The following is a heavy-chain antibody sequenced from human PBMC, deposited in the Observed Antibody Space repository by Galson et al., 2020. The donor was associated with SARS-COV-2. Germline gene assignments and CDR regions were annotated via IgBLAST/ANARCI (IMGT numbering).Heavy chain of an antibody. CDR3: ARVQYYYDSSGYQRYDAFDI. CDR2: IDYSGST. Sequence: SETLSLTCTVPGGSISSSSYYWGWIRQPPGKGLAWIGSIDYSGSTYYNPSLKSRVTISVDTSKNQFSLKLSSVTAADTAVYYCARVQYYYDSSGYQRYDAFDIWGQGTMVTVSS. D-gene: IGHD3-22*01. J-gene: IGHJ3*02. V-gene: IGHV4-39*01. CDR1: GGSISSSSYY.